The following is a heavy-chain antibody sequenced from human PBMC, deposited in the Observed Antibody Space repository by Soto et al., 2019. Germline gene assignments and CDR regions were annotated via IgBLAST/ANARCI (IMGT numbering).Heavy chain of an antibody. J-gene: IGHJ6*02. V-gene: IGHV3-23*01. CDR2: ISGSGGST. CDR1: GFTFSSYA. CDR3: AKYLDIVATIKGGYYYYGMDV. Sequence: GGSLRLSCAASGFTFSSYAMSWVRQAPGKGLEWVSAISGSGGSTYYADSVKGRFTISRDNSKNTLYLQMNSLRAEDTAVYYCAKYLDIVATIKGGYYYYGMDVWDQGTTVTVSS. D-gene: IGHD5-12*01.